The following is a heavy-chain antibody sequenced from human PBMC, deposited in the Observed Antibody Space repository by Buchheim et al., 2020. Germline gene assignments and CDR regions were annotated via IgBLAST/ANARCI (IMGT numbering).Heavy chain of an antibody. D-gene: IGHD2-2*01. V-gene: IGHV4-34*01. Sequence: QVQLQQWGAGLLKPSETLSLTCAVYGGSFSGYYWSWIRQPPEKGLEWIGEINHSGSTNYNPSLKSRVTISVDTSKNQFSLKLSSVTAADTAVYYCARGIVVVPAAIAAYYGLDVWGQGTT. J-gene: IGHJ6*02. CDR1: GGSFSGYY. CDR3: ARGIVVVPAAIAAYYGLDV. CDR2: INHSGST.